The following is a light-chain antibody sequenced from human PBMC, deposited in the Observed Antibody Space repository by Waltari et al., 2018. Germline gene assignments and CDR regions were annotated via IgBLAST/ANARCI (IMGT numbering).Light chain of an antibody. CDR3: MQGAHWPPT. Sequence: DVVMTQSPLSLPVTLGQPASISCRSSQSLVYGDGNTYLNWFQQRPGQSPRRLIYKVSNRDSGVPDRFGGSGSGTDFTLKISRVEAEDVGVYYCMQGAHWPPTFGQGTKLEIK. CDR1: QSLVYGDGNTY. J-gene: IGKJ2*01. V-gene: IGKV2-30*01. CDR2: KVS.